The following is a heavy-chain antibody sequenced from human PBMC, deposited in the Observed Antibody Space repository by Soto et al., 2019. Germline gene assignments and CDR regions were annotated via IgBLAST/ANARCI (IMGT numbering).Heavy chain of an antibody. V-gene: IGHV4-34*01. Sequence: PSETLSLTCAVYGGSFSGYYWSWIRQPPGKRLEWIGEINPSGSTNYNPSLKSRVTISVDRSKNQFSLNLSSVTAADTAVYYCARGGRITGTTALFDSWGQGTLVTVSS. CDR3: ARGGRITGTTALFDS. D-gene: IGHD1-20*01. J-gene: IGHJ4*02. CDR2: INPSGST. CDR1: GGSFSGYY.